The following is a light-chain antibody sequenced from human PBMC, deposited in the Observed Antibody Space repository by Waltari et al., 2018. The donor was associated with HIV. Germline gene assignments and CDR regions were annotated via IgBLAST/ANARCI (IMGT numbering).Light chain of an antibody. CDR3: SSYTTTNTVV. V-gene: IGLV2-14*03. Sequence: QSALTQPASVSGSPGQSITISCTGTSSDITTYDFVSWYQKHPDTAPKLLIFDVDNRPSGVSRRFSGFKSGDTASLTISSIQIEDEADYYCSSYTTTNTVVFGGGTKLIVL. CDR2: DVD. CDR1: SSDITTYDF. J-gene: IGLJ3*02.